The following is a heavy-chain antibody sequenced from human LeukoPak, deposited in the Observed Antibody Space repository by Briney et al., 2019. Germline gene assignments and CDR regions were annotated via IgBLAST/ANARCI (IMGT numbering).Heavy chain of an antibody. CDR3: AKDGAVSGYFDN. D-gene: IGHD6-19*01. CDR2: ISYDGSNK. J-gene: IGHJ4*02. Sequence: PGGSLRLSCAAPGFTFSNYGLHWVRQAPGKGLEWVAIISYDGSNKYFADSVKGRFTISRDNSKNTLYLQMNSLRAEDTAVYYCAKDGAVSGYFDNWGQGTLVTVSS. CDR1: GFTFSNYG. V-gene: IGHV3-30*18.